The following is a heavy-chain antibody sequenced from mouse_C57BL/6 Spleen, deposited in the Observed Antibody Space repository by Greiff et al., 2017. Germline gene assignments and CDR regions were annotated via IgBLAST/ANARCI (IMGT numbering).Heavy chain of an antibody. CDR3: ARRAVVATRGAMDY. CDR2: ISSGSSTI. J-gene: IGHJ4*01. D-gene: IGHD1-1*01. V-gene: IGHV5-17*01. CDR1: GFTFSDYG. Sequence: EVQLVESGGGLVKPGGSLKLSCAASGFTFSDYGMHWVRQAPEQGLEWVAYISSGSSTIYYAATVKGRFTITRDNAKNTLFLQMTSLRSEDTAMYYCARRAVVATRGAMDYWGQGTSVTVSS.